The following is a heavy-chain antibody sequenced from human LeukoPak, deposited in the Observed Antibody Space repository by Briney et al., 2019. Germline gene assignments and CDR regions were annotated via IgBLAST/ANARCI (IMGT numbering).Heavy chain of an antibody. CDR1: GDSVSSNSAA. Sequence: SQTLSLTCAISGDSVSSNSAAWNWIRQSPSRGLEWLGRTYYRSKWYNDYAVSVKSRITINPDTSKNQFSLQLNSVTPEDTAVYYCARGPLVAATPIIGYYYMDVWGKGTTVTVSS. CDR3: ARGPLVAATPIIGYYYMDV. CDR2: TYYRSKWYN. J-gene: IGHJ6*03. V-gene: IGHV6-1*01. D-gene: IGHD2-15*01.